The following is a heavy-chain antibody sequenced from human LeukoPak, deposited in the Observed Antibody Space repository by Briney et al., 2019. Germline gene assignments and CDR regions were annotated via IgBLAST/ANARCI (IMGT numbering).Heavy chain of an antibody. CDR1: GGTFSNYA. J-gene: IGHJ5*02. D-gene: IGHD3-3*01. CDR2: ISAYNGNT. CDR3: ARGGIGVVTLWFDP. Sequence: ASVKVSCKASGGTFSNYAISWVRQAPGQGLEWMGWISAYNGNTNYAQKLQGRVTMTTDTSTSTAYMELRSLRSDDTAVYYCARGGIGVVTLWFDPWGQGTLVTVSS. V-gene: IGHV1-18*01.